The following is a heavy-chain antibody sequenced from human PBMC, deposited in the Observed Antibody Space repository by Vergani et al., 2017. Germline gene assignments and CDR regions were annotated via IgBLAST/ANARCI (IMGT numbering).Heavy chain of an antibody. V-gene: IGHV4-59*01. J-gene: IGHJ6*03. CDR1: GGSISSYY. D-gene: IGHD3-3*01. CDR2: IYYSGST. CDR3: ARVQNNVLRFLEWTEHVANYYYYYMDV. Sequence: QVQLQESGPGLVKPSETLSITCTVSGGSISSYYWSWIRQPPGKGLEWIGYIYYSGSTNYNPSLKSRVTISVDTSKNQFSLKLSSVTAADTAVYYCARVQNNVLRFLEWTEHVANYYYYYMDVWGKGTTVTVSS.